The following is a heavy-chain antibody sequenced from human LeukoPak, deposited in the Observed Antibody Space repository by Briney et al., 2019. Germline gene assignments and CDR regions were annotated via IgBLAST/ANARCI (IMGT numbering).Heavy chain of an antibody. D-gene: IGHD3-10*01. V-gene: IGHV4-38-2*02. CDR1: GYSISSGYY. CDR3: ARVLGYGSGSCVDY. J-gene: IGHJ4*02. Sequence: SETLSLTCTVSGYSISSGYYWTWIRQPPGKGLAWIGTIYHSGTTYYNPSLKSRVTISVDTSKNQFSLRLTSVTAADTAVYYCARVLGYGSGSCVDYWGQGTLVTVSS. CDR2: IYHSGTT.